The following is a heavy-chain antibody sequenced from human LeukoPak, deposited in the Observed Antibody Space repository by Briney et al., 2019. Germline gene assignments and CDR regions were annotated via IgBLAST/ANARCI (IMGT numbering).Heavy chain of an antibody. CDR1: GFTLSNAW. Sequence: GGSLRLPCAASGFTLSNAWMNWVRQAPSKGLEWVGLIKSKANGETRDYAAPVKGRFTISRDDSDNTLYLQMNSLRAEDTAVYYCARDFRNTMIVVGYYFDYWGQGALVTVSS. J-gene: IGHJ4*02. D-gene: IGHD3-22*01. V-gene: IGHV3-15*01. CDR2: IKSKANGETR. CDR3: ARDFRNTMIVVGYYFDY.